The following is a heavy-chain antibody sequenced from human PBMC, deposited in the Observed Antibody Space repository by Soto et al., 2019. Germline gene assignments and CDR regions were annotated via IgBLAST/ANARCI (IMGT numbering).Heavy chain of an antibody. V-gene: IGHV3-30*18. CDR3: AKILGTATIVAY. Sequence: QVQLVESGGGVVQPGRSLRLSCVASGVTVNKYGMHWVRQAPGKGLEWLAVISYDGNNKHYSDSVKGRFSISRDNSKNTLDLEMNNVRTEDTAVYYCAKILGTATIVAYWGQGTLVIVSS. CDR1: GVTVNKYG. CDR2: ISYDGNNK. J-gene: IGHJ4*02. D-gene: IGHD5-12*01.